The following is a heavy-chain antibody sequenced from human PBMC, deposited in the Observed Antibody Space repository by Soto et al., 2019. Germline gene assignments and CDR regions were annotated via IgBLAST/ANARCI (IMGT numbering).Heavy chain of an antibody. J-gene: IGHJ3*02. CDR1: GYTLTELS. CDR2: FDPEDGET. V-gene: IGHV1-24*01. Sequence: ASVKVSYKVSGYTLTELSMHWVRQAPGKGLEWMGGFDPEDGETIYAQKFQGRVTMTEDTSTDTAYMELSSLRSEDTAVYYCATDHGKPCRGCYSSGSRDAFDIWGQGTMVTVSS. CDR3: ATDHGKPCRGCYSSGSRDAFDI. D-gene: IGHD2-15*01.